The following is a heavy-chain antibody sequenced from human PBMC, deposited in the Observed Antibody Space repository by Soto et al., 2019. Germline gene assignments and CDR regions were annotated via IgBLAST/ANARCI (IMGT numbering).Heavy chain of an antibody. V-gene: IGHV3-21*01. CDR2: ISSSSSYI. D-gene: IGHD6-13*01. Sequence: GGSLRLSCAASGFTFSNAWMSWVRQAPGKGLEWVSCISSSSSYIYYADSVKGRFTISRDNAKNSLYLQMNSLRAEDTAVYYCAREAGQAAAGMYYFDYWGQGTLVTVSS. CDR3: AREAGQAAAGMYYFDY. J-gene: IGHJ4*02. CDR1: GFTFSNAW.